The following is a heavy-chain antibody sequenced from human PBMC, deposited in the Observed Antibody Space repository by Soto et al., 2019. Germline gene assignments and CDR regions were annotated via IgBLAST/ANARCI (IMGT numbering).Heavy chain of an antibody. J-gene: IGHJ4*02. CDR1: GFTVSSNY. D-gene: IGHD4-4*01. V-gene: IGHV3-53*02. Sequence: EVQLVETGGGLIQPGGSLRLSCAASGFTVSSNYMSWVRQAPGKGLEWVSVIYSGGSTYYADSVKGRFTISRDNSKNTMYIQMNGLRAEDTAVYYCARGPAWKRYGSNSNCFDYWGQGTLVTVSS. CDR2: IYSGGST. CDR3: ARGPAWKRYGSNSNCFDY.